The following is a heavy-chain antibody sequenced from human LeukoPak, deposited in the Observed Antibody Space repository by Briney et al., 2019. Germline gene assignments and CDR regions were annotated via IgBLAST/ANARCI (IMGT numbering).Heavy chain of an antibody. V-gene: IGHV3-30*04. CDR2: ISYDGSNK. J-gene: IGHJ4*02. D-gene: IGHD3-10*01. CDR3: ARDVSNYYGSGSYYTSNYFDY. CDR1: GFTFSSYA. Sequence: PGGSLRLSCAASGFTFSSYAMHWDRQAPGKGLEWVAVISYDGSNKYYADSVKGRFTISRDNSKNTLYLQMNSLRAEDTAVYYCARDVSNYYGSGSYYTSNYFDYWGQGTLVTVSS.